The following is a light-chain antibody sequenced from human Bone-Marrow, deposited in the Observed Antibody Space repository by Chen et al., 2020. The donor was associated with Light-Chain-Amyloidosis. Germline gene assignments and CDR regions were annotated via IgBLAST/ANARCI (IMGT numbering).Light chain of an antibody. CDR2: LVS. CDR1: QSLLHSNGYNY. Sequence: DIVMTQSPLSLPVTPGEPASISCRSSQSLLHSNGYNYLDWYLQKQGQSPQLLIYLVSNRSSWVPDRVSVSGAGTDFTLKISIVEAEDVGVYYSMQALQSLTFGPGTKVDIK. J-gene: IGKJ3*01. V-gene: IGKV2-28*01. CDR3: MQALQSLT.